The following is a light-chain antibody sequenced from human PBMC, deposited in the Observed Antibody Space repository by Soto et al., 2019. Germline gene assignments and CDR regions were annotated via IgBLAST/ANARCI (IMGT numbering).Light chain of an antibody. J-gene: IGKJ1*01. V-gene: IGKV3-11*01. CDR3: QQYKDWPLT. Sequence: EIVLTQSPATLSLSPGERATLSCRASQSVSRYLAWYQQKPGQAPRLLIYDASNRATGIPARFSGSGSGTEFTLTISSLQSEDFAVYYFQQYKDWPLTFGQGTKVDIK. CDR1: QSVSRY. CDR2: DAS.